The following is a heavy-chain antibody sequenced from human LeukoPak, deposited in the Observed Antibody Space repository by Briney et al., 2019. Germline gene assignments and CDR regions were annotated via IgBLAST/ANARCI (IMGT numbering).Heavy chain of an antibody. CDR2: ISWNSGSI. CDR1: GFTFDDYA. Sequence: PGGSLRLSCAASGFTFDDYAMHWVRQAPGKGLEWVSGISWNSGSIGYADSVKGRFTISRDNAKNSLYLQMNSLRAEDTAVYYCASYGDYGYWGQGTLVTVSS. V-gene: IGHV3-9*01. CDR3: ASYGDYGY. J-gene: IGHJ4*02. D-gene: IGHD4-17*01.